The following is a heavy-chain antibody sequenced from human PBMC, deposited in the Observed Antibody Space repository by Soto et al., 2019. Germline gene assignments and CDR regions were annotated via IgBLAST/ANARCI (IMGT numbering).Heavy chain of an antibody. Sequence: PSETLSLTCAVYGGSFSGYYWSWIRQPPGKGLEWIGEINHSGSTNYNPSLKSRVTISVDTSKNQFSLKLSSVTAADTAVYYCARERYYYDSSGYYEAVLNAFDIWGQGTMVTVSS. J-gene: IGHJ3*02. D-gene: IGHD3-22*01. CDR3: ARERYYYDSSGYYEAVLNAFDI. CDR1: GGSFSGYY. CDR2: INHSGST. V-gene: IGHV4-34*01.